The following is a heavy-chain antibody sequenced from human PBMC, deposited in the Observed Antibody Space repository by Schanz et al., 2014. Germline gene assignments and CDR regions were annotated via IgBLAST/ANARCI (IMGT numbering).Heavy chain of an antibody. D-gene: IGHD1-26*01. CDR2: IIPNTGGT. CDR3: ARDRDQWDGNFCDF. J-gene: IGHJ4*02. CDR1: GGTFTSYA. Sequence: QVQLVQSGAEVKKPGSSVKVSCKASGGTFTSYAFSWVRQAPGQGLEWMGRIIPNTGGTQYAQKFQGRVTMTTDTSTSTVYMELRSLRSDDTAVYYCARDRDQWDGNFCDFWGQGTLVTVSS. V-gene: IGHV1-18*01.